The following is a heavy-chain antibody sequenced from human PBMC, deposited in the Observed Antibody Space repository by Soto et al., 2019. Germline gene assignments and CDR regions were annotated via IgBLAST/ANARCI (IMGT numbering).Heavy chain of an antibody. CDR3: AREQGGYFYYYYYGLDV. V-gene: IGHV3-30-3*01. D-gene: IGHD3-22*01. J-gene: IGHJ6*02. CDR1: GFTFSSYA. CDR2: ISYDGSNK. Sequence: QVQLGESGGGVVQPGRSLRLSCAASGFTFSSYAMHWVRQAPGKGLEWVAVISYDGSNKYYADSVKGRFTISRDNSKNTLFLQMNSLRAEDKAVYYCAREQGGYFYYYYYGLDVWGQGTTVTVSS.